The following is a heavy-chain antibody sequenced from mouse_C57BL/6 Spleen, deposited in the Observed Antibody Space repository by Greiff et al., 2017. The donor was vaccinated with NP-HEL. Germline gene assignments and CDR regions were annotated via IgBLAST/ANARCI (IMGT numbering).Heavy chain of an antibody. Sequence: VQLQQSGPGMVKPSQSLSLTCTVTGYSITSGYDWHWIRHFPGNKLEWMGYISYSGSTNYNPSLKSRISITHDTSKNHFFLKLNSVTTEDTATYYCARTAYYYGSSYFDVWGTGTTVTVSS. CDR2: ISYSGST. D-gene: IGHD1-1*01. CDR1: GYSITSGYD. J-gene: IGHJ1*03. V-gene: IGHV3-1*01. CDR3: ARTAYYYGSSYFDV.